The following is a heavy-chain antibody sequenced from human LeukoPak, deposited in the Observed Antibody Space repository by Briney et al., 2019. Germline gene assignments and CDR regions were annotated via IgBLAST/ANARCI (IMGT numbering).Heavy chain of an antibody. D-gene: IGHD4-17*01. Sequence: PSETLSLTCTVSGGSISSYYWSWIRQPPGKGLEWIGYIYYSGSTNYNPSLKSRVTISVDTSKNQFSLKLSSVTAADTAVYYCARDFISVTTTQGPEWADYWGQGTLVTVSS. CDR2: IYYSGST. CDR1: GGSISSYY. J-gene: IGHJ4*02. V-gene: IGHV4-59*01. CDR3: ARDFISVTTTQGPEWADY.